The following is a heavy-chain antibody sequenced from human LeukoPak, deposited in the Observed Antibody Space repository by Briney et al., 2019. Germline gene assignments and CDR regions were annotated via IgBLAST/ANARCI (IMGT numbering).Heavy chain of an antibody. CDR2: IYSGGST. D-gene: IGHD5-12*01. V-gene: IGHV3-53*01. Sequence: GGSLRLSCAASGFTVSSNYMSWVRQAPGKGLEWVSVIYSGGSTYYADSVKGRFTVSRDNSKNTLYLQLNSLRADDTAIYYCTRDLWWLHYEDWGQGTLVTVSS. CDR3: TRDLWWLHYED. J-gene: IGHJ4*02. CDR1: GFTVSSNY.